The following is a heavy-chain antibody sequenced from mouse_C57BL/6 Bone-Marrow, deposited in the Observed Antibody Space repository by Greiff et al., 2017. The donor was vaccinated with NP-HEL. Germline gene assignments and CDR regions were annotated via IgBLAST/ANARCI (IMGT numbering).Heavy chain of an antibody. CDR3: TRLRGKMDY. Sequence: VQLQQSGAELVRPGASVTLSCKASGYTFTDYEMHWVKQTPVHGLEWIGAIDPETGGTAYNQKFKGKALLTADKSSITAYMELRSLTSEDSAVYDCTRLRGKMDYWGQGTSVTVSS. V-gene: IGHV1-15*01. CDR2: IDPETGGT. J-gene: IGHJ4*01. CDR1: GYTFTDYE.